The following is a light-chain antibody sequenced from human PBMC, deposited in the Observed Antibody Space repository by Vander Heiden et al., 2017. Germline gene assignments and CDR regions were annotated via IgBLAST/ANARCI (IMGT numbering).Light chain of an antibody. V-gene: IGLV2-14*03. CDR1: SSDVGAYNH. CDR3: SSFTRSNTYV. CDR2: GVS. Sequence: QSALTQPASASGSPGQSITISCTGTSSDVGAYNHVSWYQQHPGKAPKVMVYGVSNRPSGVSTRFSGSKSGNTASLTISGLQAEDEADYYCSSFTRSNTYVFGTGTTVTVL. J-gene: IGLJ1*01.